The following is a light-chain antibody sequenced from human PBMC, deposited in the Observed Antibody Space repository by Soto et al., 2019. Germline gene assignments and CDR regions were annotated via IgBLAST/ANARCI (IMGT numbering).Light chain of an antibody. CDR1: QSVSSY. V-gene: IGKV3-20*01. CDR3: QQYGSSPPWT. Sequence: EIVLTQSPATLSLSPGERATLSFRASQSVSSYLAWYQQEPGQAPRLLIYGASNRATGIPDRFSGSGSGTDFTLTISRLEPEDFAVYYCQQYGSSPPWTFGQGTKVDIK. J-gene: IGKJ1*01. CDR2: GAS.